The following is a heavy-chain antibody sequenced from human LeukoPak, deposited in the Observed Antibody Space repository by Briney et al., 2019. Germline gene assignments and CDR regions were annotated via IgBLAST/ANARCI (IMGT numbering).Heavy chain of an antibody. Sequence: SVKVSCKASGGTFSSYAISWVRQAPGQGLEWMGRIIPILGIASYAQKFQGRVTITADKSTSTAYMELSSLRSEDTAVYYCARGEPVGTTPFDYWGQGTLVTVSS. CDR1: GGTFSSYA. CDR3: ARGEPVGTTPFDY. V-gene: IGHV1-69*04. CDR2: IIPILGIA. D-gene: IGHD1-14*01. J-gene: IGHJ4*02.